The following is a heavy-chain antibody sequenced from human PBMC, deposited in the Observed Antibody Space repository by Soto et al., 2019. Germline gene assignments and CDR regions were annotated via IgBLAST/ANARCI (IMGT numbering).Heavy chain of an antibody. Sequence: QVQLVQSGTEVKKPGASVKVSCKVSGYTFTSYGISWVRQAPGQGLEWMGWISAYNGNTNYAQKLQGRVTMTTDTSTSTAYMELRSLRSDDTAVYYCARRQWLVGGYYYGMDVWGQGTTVTVSS. CDR2: ISAYNGNT. CDR1: GYTFTSYG. D-gene: IGHD6-19*01. CDR3: ARRQWLVGGYYYGMDV. V-gene: IGHV1-18*01. J-gene: IGHJ6*02.